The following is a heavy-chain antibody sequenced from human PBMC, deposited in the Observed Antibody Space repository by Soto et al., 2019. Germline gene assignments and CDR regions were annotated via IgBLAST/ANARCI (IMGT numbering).Heavy chain of an antibody. D-gene: IGHD3-22*01. CDR3: ARSIIMIVVATPSGFDY. Sequence: GGSLRLSCAASGFTFRSYDMNWVRQAPGKGLEWVSYISSSSGTIYYADSVKGRFTISRDNAKNSLYLQMNSLRDEDTAVYYCARSIIMIVVATPSGFDYWGQGTLVTVSS. V-gene: IGHV3-48*02. CDR1: GFTFRSYD. CDR2: ISSSSGTI. J-gene: IGHJ4*02.